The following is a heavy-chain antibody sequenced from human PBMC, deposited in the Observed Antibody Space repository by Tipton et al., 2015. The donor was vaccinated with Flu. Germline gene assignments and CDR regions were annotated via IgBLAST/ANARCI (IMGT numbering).Heavy chain of an antibody. V-gene: IGHV3-30*01. Sequence: SLRLSCAASGFTFSSYAMHWVRQAPGKGLEWVAIISYDGSNKFYADSVKGRFTISRDNSKNTLYLQMNSLRAEDTAVYYCARGEYYDSSGYRTFDYWGQGTLDTVSA. CDR3: ARGEYYDSSGYRTFDY. J-gene: IGHJ4*02. CDR1: GFTFSSYA. D-gene: IGHD3-22*01. CDR2: ISYDGSNK.